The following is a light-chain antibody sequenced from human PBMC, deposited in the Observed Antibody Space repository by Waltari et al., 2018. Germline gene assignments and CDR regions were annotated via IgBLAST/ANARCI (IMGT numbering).Light chain of an antibody. CDR2: GAS. CDR3: QHYVRLPVT. J-gene: IGKJ1*01. Sequence: EIVLTQSPVTLSLSPGERATLSCRASQSVATYLAGYQQKTGQGPRLLIYGASSRATGVPDRFSASGSWTDFSLTISSLEPEDFAVYYCQHYVRLPVTFGQGTKVEIK. CDR1: QSVATY. V-gene: IGKV3-20*01.